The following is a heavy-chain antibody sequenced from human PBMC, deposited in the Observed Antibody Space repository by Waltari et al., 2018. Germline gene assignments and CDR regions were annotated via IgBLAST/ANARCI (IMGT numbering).Heavy chain of an antibody. CDR2: VYYSGST. D-gene: IGHD3-22*01. Sequence: LQLQESGPGLVKPSETLSLTCTVSGGSISSSSYYWGWIRQPPGKGLEWIGSVYYSGSTYYNPALKSRMTTSVDTAKNQFSLKLSSVTAADTAVYYCARLLYDRSGYYYFDYWGQGTLVTVSS. CDR3: ARLLYDRSGYYYFDY. J-gene: IGHJ4*02. CDR1: GGSISSSSYY. V-gene: IGHV4-39*01.